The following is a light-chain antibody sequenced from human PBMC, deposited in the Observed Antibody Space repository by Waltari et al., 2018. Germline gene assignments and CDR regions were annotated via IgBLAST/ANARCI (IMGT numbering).Light chain of an antibody. CDR1: SSDVGGYNS. CDR2: DVS. CDR3: SSYTSSSTWE. Sequence: QSALTQPASVSGSPGQSITISCTGTSSDVGGYNSVSWYQQHPGKAPKLMIYDVSNRPSGVSNRFSGSKSGNTASLTISGLQAEDEADYYCSSYTSSSTWEFGGGTKLTVL. J-gene: IGLJ3*02. V-gene: IGLV2-14*01.